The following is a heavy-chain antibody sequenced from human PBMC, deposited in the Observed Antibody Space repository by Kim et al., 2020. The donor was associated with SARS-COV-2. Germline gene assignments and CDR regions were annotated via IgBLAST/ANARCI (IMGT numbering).Heavy chain of an antibody. D-gene: IGHD2-15*01. J-gene: IGHJ4*02. CDR2: IYYSGST. CDR3: ARAVDGAAATYYFDY. CDR1: GGSISSSSYY. V-gene: IGHV4-39*01. Sequence: SETLSLTCTVSGGSISSSSYYWGWIRQPPGKGLEWIGSIYYSGSTYYNPSLKSRFTISVDTSKNQFSLRLSSVTAADTAVYYCARAVDGAAATYYFDYWGQGTLVTVSS.